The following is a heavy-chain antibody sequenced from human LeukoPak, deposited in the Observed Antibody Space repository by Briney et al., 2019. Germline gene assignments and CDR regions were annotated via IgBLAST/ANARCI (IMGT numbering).Heavy chain of an antibody. V-gene: IGHV4-4*07. CDR1: GGSISSYY. Sequence: SETLSLTCTVSGGSISSYYWSWIRQPAGKGLEWIGRIYTSGSTNYNPSLKSRVTMSVDTSKNQFSLKLSSMTAADTAVYYCAGTPYGSGAYYYYYMDVWGKGTTVTISS. D-gene: IGHD3-10*01. CDR3: AGTPYGSGAYYYYYMDV. J-gene: IGHJ6*03. CDR2: IYTSGST.